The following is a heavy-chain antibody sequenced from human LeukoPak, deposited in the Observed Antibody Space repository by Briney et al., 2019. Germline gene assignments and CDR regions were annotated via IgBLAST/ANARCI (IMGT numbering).Heavy chain of an antibody. CDR2: IYYSGST. Sequence: SETLSLTCTVSGGSVSSGSYYWSWIRQPPGKGLGWIGYIYYSGSTNYNPSLKSRVTISVDTSKNQFSLKLSSVTAADTAVYYCARDYGGGGHYYYYYYMDVWGKGTTVTVSS. CDR3: ARDYGGGGHYYYYYYMDV. V-gene: IGHV4-61*01. J-gene: IGHJ6*03. CDR1: GGSVSSGSYY. D-gene: IGHD4-23*01.